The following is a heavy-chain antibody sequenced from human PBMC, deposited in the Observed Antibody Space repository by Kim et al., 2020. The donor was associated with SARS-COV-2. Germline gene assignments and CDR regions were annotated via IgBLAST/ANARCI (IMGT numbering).Heavy chain of an antibody. V-gene: IGHV3-33*01. CDR3: AREDYGGNPDYFYGMDV. CDR2: IWYDGSGK. D-gene: IGHD4-17*01. CDR1: GFVFSSYG. J-gene: IGHJ6*02. Sequence: GGSLRLSCAASGFVFSSYGMHWVRQAPGKGLEWVAVIWYDGSGKYYSDSVKGRFTISRDNSKNTLFLQMNILRAEDTAVYYCAREDYGGNPDYFYGMDVWGQGTTVTVSS.